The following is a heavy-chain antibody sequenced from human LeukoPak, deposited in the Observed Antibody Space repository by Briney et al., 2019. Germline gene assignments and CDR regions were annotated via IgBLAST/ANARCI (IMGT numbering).Heavy chain of an antibody. V-gene: IGHV1-2*02. Sequence: ASVKVSCKASGYTFTGYYMRWVRQAPGQGLEWMGWINPNSGGTNYAQKFQGRVTMTRDTSISTAYMELSRLRSDDTAVYYCARTLRVLGYCSGGSCPVIYWGRGTLVTVSS. CDR3: ARTLRVLGYCSGGSCPVIY. J-gene: IGHJ2*01. CDR1: GYTFTGYY. CDR2: INPNSGGT. D-gene: IGHD2-15*01.